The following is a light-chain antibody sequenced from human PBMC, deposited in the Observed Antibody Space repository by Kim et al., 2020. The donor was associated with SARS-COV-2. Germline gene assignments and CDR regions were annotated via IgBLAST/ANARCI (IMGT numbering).Light chain of an antibody. Sequence: SPGERATRACRTSQSVCSLCLAWYQQKPGQAPRLLIYSVSNRATGIPDRFSGSGSGTDFTLTISRLEPEDFAVYYCQQYGIAPPYTFGQGTKLEI. CDR2: SVS. V-gene: IGKV3-20*01. J-gene: IGKJ2*01. CDR3: QQYGIAPPYT. CDR1: QSVCSLC.